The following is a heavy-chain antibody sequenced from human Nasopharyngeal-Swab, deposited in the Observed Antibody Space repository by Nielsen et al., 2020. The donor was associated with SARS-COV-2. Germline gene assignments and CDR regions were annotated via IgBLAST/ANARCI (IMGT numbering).Heavy chain of an antibody. CDR1: GCSISSYY. CDR2: IYYSGST. V-gene: IGHV4-59*12. J-gene: IGHJ4*02. Sequence: SETLSLTCTVSGCSISSYYWSWIRQPPGKGLEWIGYIYYSGSTNYNPSLKSRVTISVDTSKNQFSLKLSSVTAADTAVYYCARGVAGVSMIVVVLTGGSYHFDYWGQGTLVTVSS. CDR3: ARGVAGVSMIVVVLTGGSYHFDY. D-gene: IGHD3-22*01.